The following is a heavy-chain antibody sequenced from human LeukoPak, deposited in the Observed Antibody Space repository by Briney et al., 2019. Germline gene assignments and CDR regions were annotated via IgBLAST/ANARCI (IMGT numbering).Heavy chain of an antibody. J-gene: IGHJ5*02. CDR3: AATSGGPYNWFDP. V-gene: IGHV4-4*02. D-gene: IGHD1-26*01. Sequence: SDTLSLTCAVSGGSISSSYWWSWVRQPPGKGLEWIGEVYHSGSTNYYPSLKSRVTISIEKSKNQFSLKLSSVTAADTAVYYCAATSGGPYNWFDPWGQGTLVTVSS. CDR2: VYHSGST. CDR1: GGSISSSYW.